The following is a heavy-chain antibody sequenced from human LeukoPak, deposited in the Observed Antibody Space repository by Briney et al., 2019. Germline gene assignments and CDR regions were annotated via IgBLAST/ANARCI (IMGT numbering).Heavy chain of an antibody. D-gene: IGHD1-7*01. CDR1: GFTFSSYW. V-gene: IGHV3-7*03. CDR2: IKQDGSEK. CDR3: ARGNWNYKYYFDY. J-gene: IGHJ4*02. Sequence: SGGSLRLSCAASGFTFSSYWMSWVRQAPGKGLEWVANIKQDGSEKYYVDSVKGRFTISRDNAKNSLYLQMNSLRAEDTAVYYCARGNWNYKYYFDYWGQGTLVTVSS.